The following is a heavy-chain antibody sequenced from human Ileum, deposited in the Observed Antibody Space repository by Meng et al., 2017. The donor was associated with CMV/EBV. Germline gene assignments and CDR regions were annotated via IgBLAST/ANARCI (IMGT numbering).Heavy chain of an antibody. V-gene: IGHV2-5*02. D-gene: IGHD6-13*01. CDR1: GFSLSTSGVG. Sequence: QITLKESGPPLVKPTQTLTLTCTFSGFSLSTSGVGVGWIRQPPGKALEWLALIYWDDDKRYSPSLKSRLTITKDTSKNQVVLTMTNMDPVDTATYYCAHRRGIEEYFQHWGQGTLVTVSS. CDR2: IYWDDDK. J-gene: IGHJ1*01. CDR3: AHRRGIEEYFQH.